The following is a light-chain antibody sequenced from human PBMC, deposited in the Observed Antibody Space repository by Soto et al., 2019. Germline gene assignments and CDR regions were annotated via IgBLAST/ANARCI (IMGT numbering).Light chain of an antibody. J-gene: IGKJ5*01. CDR2: GAS. CDR3: QQYNNWPAIT. V-gene: IGKV3D-15*01. CDR1: QSVSSN. Sequence: EIMMSQSPATLSVSLGERATLSCRASQSVSSNLAWYQQKPGQAPRLLIYGASTRATGIPARFSGSGSGTEFTLTISSLQSEDFAVYYCQQYNNWPAITFGQGTRLEIK.